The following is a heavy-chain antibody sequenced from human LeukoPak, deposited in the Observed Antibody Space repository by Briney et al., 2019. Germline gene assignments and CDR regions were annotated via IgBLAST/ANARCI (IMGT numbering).Heavy chain of an antibody. D-gene: IGHD2-15*01. Sequence: GGSLRLSCAASGLNFRNYWMSWVRQAPGKGLEWVANIHPDGGTKNYVGSVKGRFTISRDNAANSLDLQMNSLRVEDTAVYYCASTFPYCSGDRCALGAQGTLVTVSS. J-gene: IGHJ4*02. CDR3: ASTFPYCSGDRCAL. V-gene: IGHV3-7*01. CDR2: IHPDGGTK. CDR1: GLNFRNYW.